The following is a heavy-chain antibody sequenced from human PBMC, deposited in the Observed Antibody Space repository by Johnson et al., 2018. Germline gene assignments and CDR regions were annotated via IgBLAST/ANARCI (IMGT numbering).Heavy chain of an antibody. Sequence: VQLQESGGGLVQPGGSLRLSCTGSGFTFSSYALTWVRQAPGEGLEWVSTIGADGTITHYRDSVKGRFPISRDNSKKTLYLQMNSLRPDDTAVYYCAKDSGSGYSNYYYYMDGWGKGTTVTVSS. J-gene: IGHJ6*03. CDR3: AKDSGSGYSNYYYYMDG. D-gene: IGHD3-22*01. V-gene: IGHV3-23*01. CDR2: IGADGTIT. CDR1: GFTFSSYA.